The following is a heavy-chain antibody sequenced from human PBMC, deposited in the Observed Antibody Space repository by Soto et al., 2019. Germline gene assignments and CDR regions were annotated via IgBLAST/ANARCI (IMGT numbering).Heavy chain of an antibody. Sequence: QITLKESGPTLVNPTQTLTLTCTFSGFSLSTAGVGVGWIRQPPGKALEWLALIYWDDDKRYSPSLRTRLTITKDTFKKQVVLTMTNMDPVDTATYYCAHRLVTSDFDYWGQGTLVTVSS. CDR3: AHRLVTSDFDY. D-gene: IGHD5-18*01. CDR2: IYWDDDK. J-gene: IGHJ4*02. CDR1: GFSLSTAGVG. V-gene: IGHV2-5*02.